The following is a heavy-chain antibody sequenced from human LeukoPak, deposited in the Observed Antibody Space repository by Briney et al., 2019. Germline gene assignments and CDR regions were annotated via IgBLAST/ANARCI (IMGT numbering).Heavy chain of an antibody. D-gene: IGHD3-16*01. Sequence: GGSLRLSCAASGFTFSSYSMNWVRQAPGKGLEWVSSISSSSSYIYYADSVKGRFTISRDNAKNSLYLQMNSLRAEDTAVYYCARDPPDDYVSGRGEAKGQIWGQGTMVTVSS. J-gene: IGHJ3*02. V-gene: IGHV3-21*01. CDR2: ISSSSSYI. CDR1: GFTFSSYS. CDR3: ARDPPDDYVSGRGEAKGQI.